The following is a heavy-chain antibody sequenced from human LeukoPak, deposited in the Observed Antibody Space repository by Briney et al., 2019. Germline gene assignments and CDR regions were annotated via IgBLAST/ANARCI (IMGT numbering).Heavy chain of an antibody. Sequence: SETLSLTCTVSGGSISSYYWSWIRQPAGKGLEWIGRIYTSGSTNYNPSLKSRVTMSVDTSKNQFSLKLSSVTAADTAVYYCTRVQTLNYYYGMDVWGQGTTVTVSS. D-gene: IGHD4-11*01. CDR1: GGSISSYY. CDR3: TRVQTLNYYYGMDV. CDR2: IYTSGST. V-gene: IGHV4-4*07. J-gene: IGHJ6*02.